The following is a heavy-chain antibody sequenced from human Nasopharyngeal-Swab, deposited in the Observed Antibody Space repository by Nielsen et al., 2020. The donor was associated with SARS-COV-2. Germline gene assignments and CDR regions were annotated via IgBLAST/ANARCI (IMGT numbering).Heavy chain of an antibody. J-gene: IGHJ4*02. D-gene: IGHD1-1*01. CDR3: AREGLNTGTFDY. Sequence: GESLKISCAASGFTFSSYAMHWVRQAPGKGLEWVAVISYDGSNKYYADSVKGRFTISRDNAKNSLYLQMNSLRAEDTAVYYCAREGLNTGTFDYWGQGTLVTVSS. CDR1: GFTFSSYA. CDR2: ISYDGSNK. V-gene: IGHV3-30*04.